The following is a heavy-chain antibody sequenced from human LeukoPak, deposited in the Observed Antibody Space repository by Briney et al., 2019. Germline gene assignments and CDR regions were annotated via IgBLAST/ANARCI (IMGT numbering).Heavy chain of an antibody. CDR1: GYTFINYG. J-gene: IGHJ4*02. V-gene: IGHV1-18*01. Sequence: ASVKVSCKASGYTFINYGISWVRQAPGQGLEWMGWIGTYNGNTNYAQKLQGRVTMTTDTSTSTAYMELRSLRSDDTAVYYCARAYYDSSAFDYWGQGTLVTVSS. CDR3: ARAYYDSSAFDY. D-gene: IGHD3-22*01. CDR2: IGTYNGNT.